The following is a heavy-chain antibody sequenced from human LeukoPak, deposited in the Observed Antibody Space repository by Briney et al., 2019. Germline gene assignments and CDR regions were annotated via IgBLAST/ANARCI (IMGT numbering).Heavy chain of an antibody. CDR1: GGSFSGYY. J-gene: IGHJ4*02. CDR3: GRTLVVPALTLDY. V-gene: IGHV4-34*01. CDR2: INHSGST. Sequence: SETLSLTCAVYGGSFSGYYWSWIRQPPGRGLEWIGEINHSGSTNYNPSLKSRVTISVDTSKNQFSLKLSSVTAADTAVYYCGRTLVVPALTLDYWGQGTLVTVSS. D-gene: IGHD2-2*01.